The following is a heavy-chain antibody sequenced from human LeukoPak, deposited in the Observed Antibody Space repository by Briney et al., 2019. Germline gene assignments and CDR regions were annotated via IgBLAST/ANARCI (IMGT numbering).Heavy chain of an antibody. V-gene: IGHV3-30*02. D-gene: IGHD3-9*01. J-gene: IGHJ4*02. Sequence: GGSLRLSCAASGFTFSSYGMHWVRPAPGTGLEWVAFIRYDGSNKYYADSVKGRFTISRDNSKNTLYLQMNSLRAEDTAVYYCAKDRYYDILPQLFDYWGQGTLVTVSS. CDR3: AKDRYYDILPQLFDY. CDR1: GFTFSSYG. CDR2: IRYDGSNK.